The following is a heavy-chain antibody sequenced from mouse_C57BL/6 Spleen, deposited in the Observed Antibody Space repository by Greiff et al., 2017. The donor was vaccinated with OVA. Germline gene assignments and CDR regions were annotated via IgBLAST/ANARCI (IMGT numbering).Heavy chain of an antibody. Sequence: EVQGVESGEGLVKPGGSLKLSCAASGFIFSSYAMSWVRQTPEKRLEWVAYISSGGDYIYYADTVKGRFTISRDNARNTLYLQMSSLKSEDTAMYYCTRAGDYDKYYFDYWGQGTTLTVSS. J-gene: IGHJ2*01. CDR3: TRAGDYDKYYFDY. D-gene: IGHD2-4*01. V-gene: IGHV5-9-1*02. CDR2: ISSGGDYI. CDR1: GFIFSSYA.